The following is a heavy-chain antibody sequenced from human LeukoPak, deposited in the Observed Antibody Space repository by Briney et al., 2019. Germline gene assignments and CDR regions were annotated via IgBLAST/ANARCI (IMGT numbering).Heavy chain of an antibody. Sequence: SQTLSLTCAISGDSVSSNSVTWNWIRQSPSRGLEWLGRTYYRSTWCNDYAVSVRGRITVNPDTSKNQFSLHLNSVTPEDTAVYYCARRLTQYDCFDPWGQGILVTVSS. V-gene: IGHV6-1*01. CDR2: TYYRSTWCN. CDR1: GDSVSSNSVT. CDR3: ARRLTQYDCFDP. D-gene: IGHD2-2*01. J-gene: IGHJ5*02.